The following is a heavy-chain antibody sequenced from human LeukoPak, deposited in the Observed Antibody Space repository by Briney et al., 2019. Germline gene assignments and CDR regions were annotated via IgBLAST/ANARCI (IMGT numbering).Heavy chain of an antibody. D-gene: IGHD3-22*01. CDR1: GFTFSSYG. Sequence: PGGSLRLSCAASGFTFSSYGMHWVRQAPGKGLEWVAFIRYDGSNKYYADSVKGRFTISRDNSKNTLYLQMNSLRAEDTAVYYCAKDTRTYYYDSSGYYWGQGTLVTVSS. V-gene: IGHV3-30*02. CDR3: AKDTRTYYYDSSGYY. CDR2: IRYDGSNK. J-gene: IGHJ4*02.